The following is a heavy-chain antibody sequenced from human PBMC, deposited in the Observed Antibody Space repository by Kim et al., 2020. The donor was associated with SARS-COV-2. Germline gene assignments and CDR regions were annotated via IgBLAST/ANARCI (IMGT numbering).Heavy chain of an antibody. CDR2: ISYDGSNK. D-gene: IGHD2-2*01. CDR1: GFTFSSYA. V-gene: IGHV3-30-3*01. Sequence: GGSLRLSCAASGFTFSSYAMHWVRQAPGKGLEWVAVISYDGSNKYYADSVKGRFTISRDNSKNTLYLQMNSLRAEDTAVYYCARIGCSGYCSSTRFSAFDIWGQGTIGVVSS. CDR3: ARIGCSGYCSSTRFSAFDI. J-gene: IGHJ3*02.